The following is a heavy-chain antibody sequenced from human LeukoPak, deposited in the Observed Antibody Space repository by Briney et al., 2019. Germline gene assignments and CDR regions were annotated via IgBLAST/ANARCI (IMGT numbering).Heavy chain of an antibody. CDR1: GGSFSVYY. Sequence: PSETLSLTCAVYGGSFSVYYWSWIRQPPGKGLEWIGEINHSGSTNYNPSLKSRVTISVDTSKNQFSLKLSSVTAADTAVYYCATSLRWNYADWGQGTLVTVSS. CDR2: INHSGST. D-gene: IGHD1-7*01. J-gene: IGHJ4*02. CDR3: ATSLRWNYAD. V-gene: IGHV4-34*01.